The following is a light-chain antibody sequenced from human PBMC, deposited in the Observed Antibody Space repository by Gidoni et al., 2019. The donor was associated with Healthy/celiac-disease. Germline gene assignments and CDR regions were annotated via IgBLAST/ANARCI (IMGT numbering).Light chain of an antibody. CDR3: QQYGSSFLT. CDR2: GAS. V-gene: IGKV3-20*01. CDR1: QSVSSSY. J-gene: IGKJ4*01. Sequence: EIVLTPSPGTLSLSPGERATLSCRASQSVSSSYLAWYQQKPGQSPRLLIYGASSRATGIPDRFSGSGSGTDFNLTISRLEPEDFAVYYCQQYGSSFLTFGGGTKVEIK.